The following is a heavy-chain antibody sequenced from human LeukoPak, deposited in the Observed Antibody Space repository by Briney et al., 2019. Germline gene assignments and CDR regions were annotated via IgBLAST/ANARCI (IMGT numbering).Heavy chain of an antibody. CDR3: ARDNSVGDYAWWFDP. J-gene: IGHJ5*02. Sequence: GASVKASCKASVYTFTSYYMHWVRQAPGQGLEWMGLINPSGGTTRYAQKLQGRVTMTRDLSTSTDYMELSSLRSDDTAVYFCARDNSVGDYAWWFDPWGQGTLVTVSS. CDR1: VYTFTSYY. D-gene: IGHD1-26*01. CDR2: INPSGGTT. V-gene: IGHV1-46*01.